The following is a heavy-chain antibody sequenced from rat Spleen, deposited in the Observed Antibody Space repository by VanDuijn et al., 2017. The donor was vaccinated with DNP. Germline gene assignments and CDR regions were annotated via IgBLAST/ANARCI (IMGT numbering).Heavy chain of an antibody. J-gene: IGHJ1*01. CDR2: ISATGGST. CDR1: GFTFSFYG. CDR3: ARQGNNYGYFDF. V-gene: IGHV5S23*01. Sequence: VESGGGLVQPGRSLKLSCAASGFTFSFYGMAWVRQAPKKGLEWVASISATGGSTSYRDSVKGRFTLSRDNAKSTLYLQMDSLRSDETATYYCARQGNNYGYFDFWGPGTMVTVSS.